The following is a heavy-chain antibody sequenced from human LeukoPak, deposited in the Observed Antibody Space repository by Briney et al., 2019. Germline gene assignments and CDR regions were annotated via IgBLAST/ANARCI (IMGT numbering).Heavy chain of an antibody. J-gene: IGHJ4*02. D-gene: IGHD6-19*01. V-gene: IGHV3-33*01. Sequence: PGRSLRLSCAASGFTFSSYGMHWVRQAPGKGLEWVAVIWYDGSNKYYADSVKGRSTISRDNSKNTLYLQMNSLRAEDTAVYYCAREVRLGIAVAGKAYFDYWGQGTLVTVSS. CDR3: AREVRLGIAVAGKAYFDY. CDR2: IWYDGSNK. CDR1: GFTFSSYG.